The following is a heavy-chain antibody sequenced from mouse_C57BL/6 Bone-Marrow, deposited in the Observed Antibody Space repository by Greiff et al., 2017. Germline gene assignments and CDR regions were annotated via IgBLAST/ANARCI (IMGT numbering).Heavy chain of an antibody. CDR2: IDPENGDT. D-gene: IGHD1-1*01. Sequence: EVQLQESGAELVRPGASVKLSCTASGFNIKDDYMHWVKQRPEQGLEWIGWIDPENGDTEYASKFPGKATITADTSSNTAYLQLSSLTSEDTAVYYCTTWDYYYGSSYGNAMDYWGQGTSVTVSS. CDR1: GFNIKDDY. J-gene: IGHJ4*01. V-gene: IGHV14-4*01. CDR3: TTWDYYYGSSYGNAMDY.